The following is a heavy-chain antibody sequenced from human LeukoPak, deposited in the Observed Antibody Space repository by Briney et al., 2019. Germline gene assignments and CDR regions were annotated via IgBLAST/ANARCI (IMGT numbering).Heavy chain of an antibody. CDR3: ARERASNNYDNWLDP. J-gene: IGHJ5*02. V-gene: IGHV4-34*01. Sequence: SETLSLTCAVYGDSFSSYYWSWIRQPPGKGLEWIGEINHSGITNYNPSLKSRVTIPVDTSTNHFFLRLSPVTAADTAVYYCARERASNNYDNWLDPWGQGILVTVSS. CDR2: INHSGIT. CDR1: GDSFSSYY. D-gene: IGHD4-11*01.